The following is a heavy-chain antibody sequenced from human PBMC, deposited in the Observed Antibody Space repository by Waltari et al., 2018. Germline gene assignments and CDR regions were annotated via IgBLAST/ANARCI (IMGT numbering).Heavy chain of an antibody. Sequence: QVQLQESGSGLVKPSETLSLTCTVSGGSISSYYWSWIRQPPGKGLEWIGYIYYSGSPNYNPPLKGRVTISVDTSKNQLSLKLSSVTAADTAVYYGARGAGVQGVMGYYYYYTDVWGKGTTVTVSS. J-gene: IGHJ6*03. D-gene: IGHD3-10*01. V-gene: IGHV4-59*01. CDR1: GGSISSYY. CDR3: ARGAGVQGVMGYYYYYTDV. CDR2: IYYSGSP.